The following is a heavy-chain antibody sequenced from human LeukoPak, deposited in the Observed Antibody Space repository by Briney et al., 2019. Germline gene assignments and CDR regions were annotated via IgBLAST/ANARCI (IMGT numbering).Heavy chain of an antibody. J-gene: IGHJ4*02. D-gene: IGHD3-10*01. CDR3: TRGGSYFEK. V-gene: IGHV3-48*02. CDR2: ITSSSSSI. Sequence: GGSLRLSCVGSGYDFKRYSMNWVRQAPGQGLEWISYITSSSSSIFYAASVRGRFTISRDNAMNSTYLQMNSLRDEDTAVYYCTRGGSYFEKWGQGSLVTVTS. CDR1: GYDFKRYS.